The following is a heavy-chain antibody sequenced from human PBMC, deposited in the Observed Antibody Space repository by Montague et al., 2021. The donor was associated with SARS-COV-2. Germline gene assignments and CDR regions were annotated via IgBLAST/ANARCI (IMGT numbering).Heavy chain of an antibody. J-gene: IGHJ4*02. Sequence: SLRLSCAASGFIFSNYAMHWVRQAPGKGLQYVSVISSDGDRTYYADSVKGRFIISRDNSKNTLDLQMTSLRAEDTAVYYCVKGRSSGVAATVMVYWGQGTLVTVPS. CDR2: ISSDGDRT. CDR3: VKGRSSGVAATVMVY. D-gene: IGHD3-22*01. V-gene: IGHV3-64D*08. CDR1: GFIFSNYA.